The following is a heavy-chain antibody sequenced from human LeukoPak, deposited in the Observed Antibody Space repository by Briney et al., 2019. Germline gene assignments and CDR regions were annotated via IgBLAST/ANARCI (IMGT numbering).Heavy chain of an antibody. CDR1: GFTFSGSA. J-gene: IGHJ4*02. Sequence: TGGSLRLSCAASGFTFSGSALHWVRQASGKGLEWVGRIRSTANGYATAYAASVKGRFTISRDDSKNTAYLQMDSLKTEDTAVYYCTENYYGSGSYADFDYWGQGTLVTVSS. V-gene: IGHV3-73*01. CDR3: TENYYGSGSYADFDY. D-gene: IGHD3-10*01. CDR2: IRSTANGYAT.